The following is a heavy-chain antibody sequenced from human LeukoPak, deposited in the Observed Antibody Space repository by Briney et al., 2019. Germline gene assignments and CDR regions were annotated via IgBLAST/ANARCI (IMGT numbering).Heavy chain of an antibody. D-gene: IGHD6-19*01. V-gene: IGHV5-51*01. CDR3: ARHGTYSSGWPFDY. J-gene: IGHJ4*02. Sequence: GESLKISRKGSGYSFTSYWIGWVRQMPGKGLEWMGIIYPGDSNTRYSPSFQGQVTISADKSISAAYLQWSSLEASDTAMYYCARHGTYSSGWPFDYWGQGTLVTVSS. CDR2: IYPGDSNT. CDR1: GYSFTSYW.